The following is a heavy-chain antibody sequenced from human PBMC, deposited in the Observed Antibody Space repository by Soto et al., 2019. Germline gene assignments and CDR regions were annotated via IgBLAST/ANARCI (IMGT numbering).Heavy chain of an antibody. CDR3: ARQTETDPSYPHYEMDV. CDR2: VYPFDFDT. D-gene: IGHD3-3*01. J-gene: IGHJ6*01. V-gene: IGHV5-51*01. Sequence: GESLNISCKGFGYNFAKHWIGWVRQMPGQGLEWMGIVYPFDFDTKYNPSFRGLVTISADKSLNTAYLQWNSLRSSDTAIYYCARQTETDPSYPHYEMDVWGQGTTVTVSS. CDR1: GYNFAKHW.